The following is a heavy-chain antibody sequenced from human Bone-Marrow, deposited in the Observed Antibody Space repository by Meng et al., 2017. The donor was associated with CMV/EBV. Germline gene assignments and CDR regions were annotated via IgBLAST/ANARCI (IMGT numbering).Heavy chain of an antibody. D-gene: IGHD5-18*01. CDR2: SYHSGST. CDR3: AREAPQATAFRDRGWFDP. V-gene: IGHV4-38-2*02. J-gene: IGHJ5*02. CDR1: GYSMRSGNY. Sequence: GSLRLSCTVSGYSMRSGNYWGGIRQPPGKGLEWIGSSYHSGSTYYKLSLKSPVIISIDMSKIQFSLKLSSVTATDTAVYYCAREAPQATAFRDRGWFDPWGQGTPVTVSS.